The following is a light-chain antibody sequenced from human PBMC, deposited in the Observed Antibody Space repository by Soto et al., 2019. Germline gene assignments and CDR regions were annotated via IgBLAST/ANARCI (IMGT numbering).Light chain of an antibody. CDR3: QQYNNWPRT. Sequence: IVMTQSPATLSVSPGERVTLSCRASQSVSTNLAWYQQTRGQAPRLLMFDASTRATGIPARFSGSGSGTEFTLTISSLQSEDSVIYYCQQYNNWPRTFGQGTKVEIK. CDR1: QSVSTN. V-gene: IGKV3-15*01. J-gene: IGKJ1*01. CDR2: DAS.